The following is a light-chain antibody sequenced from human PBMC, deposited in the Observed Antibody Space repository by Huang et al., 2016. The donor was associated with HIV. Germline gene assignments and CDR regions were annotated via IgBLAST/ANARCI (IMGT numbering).Light chain of an antibody. V-gene: IGKV2-28*01. Sequence: DIVMIQSPLSLSVTPGEAASISCRSSQSLLHGNGYNYLEWYLQKPGQSPQLLIYSGSDRAPGVPARFSDSGSGTDFSLTISSVEAEDIGIYYCMQSLQTPGTFGLGTRLDIK. CDR1: QSLLHGNGYNY. CDR2: SGS. J-gene: IGKJ5*01. CDR3: MQSLQTPGT.